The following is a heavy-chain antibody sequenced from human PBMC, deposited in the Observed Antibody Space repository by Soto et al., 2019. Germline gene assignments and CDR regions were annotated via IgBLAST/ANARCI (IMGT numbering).Heavy chain of an antibody. CDR1: GFTFSSYG. CDR2: ISYDGSNK. Sequence: GGSLRLSCAASGFTFSSYGMHWVRQAPGKGLEWVAVISYDGSNKYYADSVKGRFTISRDNSKNTLYLQMNSLRAEDTAVYYCAKGEWADGIVGATTAPSFDYWGQGTLVTVSS. D-gene: IGHD1-26*01. J-gene: IGHJ4*02. CDR3: AKGEWADGIVGATTAPSFDY. V-gene: IGHV3-30*18.